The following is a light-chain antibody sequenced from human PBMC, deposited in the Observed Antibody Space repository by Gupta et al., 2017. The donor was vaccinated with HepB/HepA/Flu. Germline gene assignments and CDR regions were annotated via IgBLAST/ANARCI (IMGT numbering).Light chain of an antibody. Sequence: EIVLTQSPATLSLSPGERATLSCRASQSVSISLAWYQQKPGQAPRLLIYDASNRATGIPVRFSGSGSGTDFTLTISSLEPEDFAVYYCQQRSNWPLTFGGGTKVEIK. CDR2: DAS. CDR3: QQRSNWPLT. V-gene: IGKV3-11*01. J-gene: IGKJ4*01. CDR1: QSVSIS.